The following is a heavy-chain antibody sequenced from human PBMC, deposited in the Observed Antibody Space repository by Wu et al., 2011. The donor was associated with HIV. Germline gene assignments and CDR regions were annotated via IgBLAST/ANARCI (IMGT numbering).Heavy chain of an antibody. CDR2: IIPIFGTG. CDR1: GYTFGDNY. V-gene: IGHV1-69*05. J-gene: IGHJ6*02. CDR3: AACPYYYDSSGYYPPGSSCYYYYGMDV. D-gene: IGHD3-22*01. Sequence: VQLAQSGTEVKKPGATVKISCKASGYTFGDNYIHWVRQAPGQGLEWMGGIIPIFGTGKYAQKFQGRVTITTDESTSTASMELSSLRSEDTAVYYCAACPYYYDSSGYYPPGSSCYYYYGMDVWGQGTTVTVSS.